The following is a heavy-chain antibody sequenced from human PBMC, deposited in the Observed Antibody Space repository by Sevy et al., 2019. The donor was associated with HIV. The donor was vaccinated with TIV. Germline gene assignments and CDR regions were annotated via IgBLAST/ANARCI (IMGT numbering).Heavy chain of an antibody. J-gene: IGHJ4*01. Sequence: GGSLRLSCAASGFAFSTHAMHWVRQAPGKGLEWVAVISYEGTETFYAASVEGRFTISRDNSKNMLSLQINSPRPEDTAVYYCARDGGNSVKWYPLYWGHGTLVTVSS. V-gene: IGHV3-30-3*01. CDR1: GFAFSTHA. D-gene: IGHD2-2*01. CDR3: ARDGGNSVKWYPLY. CDR2: ISYEGTET.